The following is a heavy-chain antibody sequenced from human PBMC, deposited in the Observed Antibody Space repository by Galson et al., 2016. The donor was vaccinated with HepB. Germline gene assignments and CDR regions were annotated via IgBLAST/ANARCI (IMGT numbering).Heavy chain of an antibody. Sequence: SLRLSCAPSGFTFSSYWMSWVRQAPGQGLEWVAKIKQDGSEKYYTDSVKGRFTTSRDNAHNSLYLQMDSLRAEDSAIYFCTRDIERVGATLYFDYWDRGTLVTVSS. CDR2: IKQDGSEK. CDR1: GFTFSSYW. CDR3: TRDIERVGATLYFDY. J-gene: IGHJ4*02. V-gene: IGHV3-7*01. D-gene: IGHD1-26*01.